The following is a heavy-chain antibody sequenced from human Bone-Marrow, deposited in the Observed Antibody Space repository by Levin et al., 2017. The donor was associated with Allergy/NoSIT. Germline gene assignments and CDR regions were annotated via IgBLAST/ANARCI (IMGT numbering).Heavy chain of an antibody. Sequence: GGSLRLSCAASGFIFSNYAMNWVRQAPGKGLEWVSQISGSGGITHYADSVKGRFTFSRDNSKNTLYLQMNSLRAEDTAVYYCAGYDTSAYHSPFDYWGQGTLVTVSS. V-gene: IGHV3-23*01. D-gene: IGHD3-22*01. CDR1: GFIFSNYA. CDR3: AGYDTSAYHSPFDY. J-gene: IGHJ4*02. CDR2: ISGSGGIT.